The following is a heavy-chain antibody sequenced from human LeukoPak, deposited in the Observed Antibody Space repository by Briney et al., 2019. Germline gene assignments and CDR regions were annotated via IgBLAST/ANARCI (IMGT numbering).Heavy chain of an antibody. D-gene: IGHD3-16*01. CDR2: MNPNSGNT. V-gene: IGHV1-8*03. J-gene: IGHJ4*02. Sequence: GASVKVSCKASGYTFTTYDITWVRQATGQGLEWMGWMNPNSGNTAYAQKFQGRVTITRNTSISTAYMELSRLRSDDTAVYYCARVRYRLAETYIDYWGQGTLVTVSS. CDR1: GYTFTTYD. CDR3: ARVRYRLAETYIDY.